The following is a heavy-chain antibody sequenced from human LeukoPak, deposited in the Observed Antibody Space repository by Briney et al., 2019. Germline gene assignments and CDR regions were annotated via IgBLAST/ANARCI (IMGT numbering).Heavy chain of an antibody. V-gene: IGHV1-18*01. Sequence: GASVKVSCKASGYTFTSYGISWVRQAPGQGLEWMGWISAYNGNTNYAQKLQGRVTMTTDTSTSTAYMELRSLRSDDTAVYYCARDRPYVWGSYRSNYYYYYGMDVWGQGTTVTVSS. CDR1: GYTFTSYG. CDR2: ISAYNGNT. D-gene: IGHD3-16*02. J-gene: IGHJ6*02. CDR3: ARDRPYVWGSYRSNYYYYYGMDV.